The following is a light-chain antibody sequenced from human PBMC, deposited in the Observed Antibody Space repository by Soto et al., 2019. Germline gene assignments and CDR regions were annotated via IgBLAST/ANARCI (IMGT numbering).Light chain of an antibody. CDR2: EVS. CDR3: SLRSSTLVVV. Sequence: QSALTQPASVSGSPGQSITISCTGTTSDVGGYNLVSWYQHHPGKAPKLIIYEVSSRPSGVSNRFSGSKSGHTASLTISGLQAEDEADYYCSLRSSTLVVVFGGGTKLTVL. J-gene: IGLJ2*01. CDR1: TSDVGGYNL. V-gene: IGLV2-14*01.